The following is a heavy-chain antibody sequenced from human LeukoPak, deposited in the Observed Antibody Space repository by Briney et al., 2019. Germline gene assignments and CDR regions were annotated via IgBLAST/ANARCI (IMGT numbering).Heavy chain of an antibody. CDR2: ISSSGSDI. CDR3: ARDLGRSGYYTIDAFDM. CDR1: LCTFHTYT. V-gene: IGHV3-21*01. J-gene: IGHJ3*02. Sequence: RLSCAACLCTFHTYTMNWVRQAAAKGRAGVSSISSSGSDIFYADSVKGRFSICRDNAKNSLYLEMISLRAEDTAVDYCARDLGRSGYYTIDAFDMWGQGTMVTVSS. D-gene: IGHD3-3*01.